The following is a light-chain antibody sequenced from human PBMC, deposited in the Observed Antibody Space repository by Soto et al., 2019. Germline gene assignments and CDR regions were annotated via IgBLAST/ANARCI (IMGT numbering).Light chain of an antibody. J-gene: IGKJ4*01. CDR3: QQYNSSPLT. Sequence: DIQMTQSPSTLSASVGDRVTITCRASQSISSWLAWYQQKPGKAPKLLIYKASSLESGVPSRFSGSGSGIEFTLTISSLQPDDFATYYCQQYNSSPLTFGGGTKVEIK. CDR2: KAS. V-gene: IGKV1-5*03. CDR1: QSISSW.